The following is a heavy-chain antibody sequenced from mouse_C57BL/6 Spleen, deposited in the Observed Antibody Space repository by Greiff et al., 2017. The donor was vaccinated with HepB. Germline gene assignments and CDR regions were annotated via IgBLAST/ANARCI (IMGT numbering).Heavy chain of an antibody. CDR2: IYPGSGST. CDR1: GYTFTSYW. CDR3: ARSIWDEEGYDFDD. V-gene: IGHV1-55*01. J-gene: IGHJ2*01. D-gene: IGHD4-1*01. Sequence: QVQLQQPGAELVKPGASVKMSCKASGYTFTSYWITWVKQRPGQGLEWIGDIYPGSGSTNYNEKFKSKATLTVDTSSSTAYLQLSSLTSEDSALYHCARSIWDEEGYDFDDSGQGTTLTVSS.